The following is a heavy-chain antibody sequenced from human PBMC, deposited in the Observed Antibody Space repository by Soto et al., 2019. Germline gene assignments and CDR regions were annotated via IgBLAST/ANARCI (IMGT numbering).Heavy chain of an antibody. CDR1: GGTFSSYA. V-gene: IGHV1-69*01. CDR3: ARASLRRPIKTARKYYDFWGAYDRPTQEPDHYYYDGMDV. CDR2: IIPIFGTA. D-gene: IGHD3-3*01. Sequence: QVQLVQSGAEVKKPGSSVKVSCKASGGTFSSYAISWVRQAPGQGLEWMGGIIPIFGTANYAQKFQGRVTITADESTSTGLMELSSLRSDDTAVYYCARASLRRPIKTARKYYDFWGAYDRPTQEPDHYYYDGMDVWGQGTTVTVSS. J-gene: IGHJ6*02.